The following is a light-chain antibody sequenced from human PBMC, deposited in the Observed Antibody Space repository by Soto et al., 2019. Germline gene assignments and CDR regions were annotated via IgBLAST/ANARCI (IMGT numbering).Light chain of an antibody. J-gene: IGKJ1*01. V-gene: IGKV3-20*01. CDR1: QRFGSSN. CDR3: QQYGNSPWT. CDR2: STS. Sequence: EIVLTQSPGTLSLSPGERGTLSCRASQRFGSSNLAWYQQKPGQAPRLLIYSTSSRATGIPDRFSGSGSGTDFTLTSSRLEPEDFAVYYCQQYGNSPWTFGQGTKVEI.